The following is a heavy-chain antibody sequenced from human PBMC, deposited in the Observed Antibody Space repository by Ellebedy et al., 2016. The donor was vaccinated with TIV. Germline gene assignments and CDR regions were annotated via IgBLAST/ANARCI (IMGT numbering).Heavy chain of an antibody. CDR3: ARVRRGSSGMDV. Sequence: ASVKVSCKASGYTFTAYYMHWVRQAPGQGLEWMGWINPDSGGTNFAQKFQGRVTMTRGTSVNTAYMELSRLESDDTAVYFCARVRRGSSGMDVWGQGTTVTVS. J-gene: IGHJ6*02. CDR2: INPDSGGT. CDR1: GYTFTAYY. V-gene: IGHV1-2*02. D-gene: IGHD6-13*01.